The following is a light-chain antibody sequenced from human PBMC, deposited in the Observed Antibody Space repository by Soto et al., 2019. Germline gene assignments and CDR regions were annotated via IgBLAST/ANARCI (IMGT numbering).Light chain of an antibody. CDR2: DVS. J-gene: IGLJ2*01. V-gene: IGLV2-11*01. CDR1: SSDVGTYNY. CDR3: CSYAGSYTWV. Sequence: QSALTQPRSVSGSPGQSVTISCTGTSSDVGTYNYVSWYQQHPGKAPKLMIYDVSQRPSGVPDRFSGSKSGNTASLTISGLQAEDESDYYCCSYAGSYTWVLGGGTKLTVL.